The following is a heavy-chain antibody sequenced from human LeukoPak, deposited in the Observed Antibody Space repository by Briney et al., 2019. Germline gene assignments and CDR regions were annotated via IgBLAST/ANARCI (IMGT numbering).Heavy chain of an antibody. CDR3: ARALGLYYYYYGMDV. J-gene: IGHJ6*02. CDR1: GYTFTGYY. V-gene: IGHV1-2*02. Sequence: ASVKVSCKASGYTFTGYYMHWVRQAPGQGLEWMGWINPDSGGTNYAQKFQGRVTMTRDTSISTAYMELSRLRSDDTAVYYCARALGLYYYYYGMDVWGQGTTVTVSS. CDR2: INPDSGGT.